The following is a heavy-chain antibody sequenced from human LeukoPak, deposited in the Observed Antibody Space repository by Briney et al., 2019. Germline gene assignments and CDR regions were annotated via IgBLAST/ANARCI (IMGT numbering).Heavy chain of an antibody. J-gene: IGHJ6*03. D-gene: IGHD2-2*01. CDR1: GYTFTGYY. CDR2: INPNTGVT. Sequence: ASVKVSCKASGYTFTGYYMHWVRQAPGHGLEWMGWINPNTGVTNYAQRFQGRVTMTRDTSISTAYMELSRLRSDDTAVYYCARVTNYYYMDVWGKGTTVTVSS. CDR3: ARVTNYYYMDV. V-gene: IGHV1-2*02.